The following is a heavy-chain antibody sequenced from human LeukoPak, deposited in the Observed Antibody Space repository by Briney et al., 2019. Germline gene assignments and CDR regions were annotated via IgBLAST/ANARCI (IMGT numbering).Heavy chain of an antibody. D-gene: IGHD6-19*01. CDR3: AKVAGYSSGWGYFQH. CDR2: ISGSGGRT. Sequence: GGSLRLSCAASGFTFSSYAMSWVRQAPGKGLEWVSVISGSGGRTSYADSVKGRFTISRDNSKNTLYMQMNSLRAEDTAVYYCAKVAGYSSGWGYFQHWGQGTLVTVSS. V-gene: IGHV3-23*01. J-gene: IGHJ1*01. CDR1: GFTFSSYA.